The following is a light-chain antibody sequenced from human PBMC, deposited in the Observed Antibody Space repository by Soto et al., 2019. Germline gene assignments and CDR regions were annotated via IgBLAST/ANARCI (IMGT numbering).Light chain of an antibody. J-gene: IGKJ1*01. CDR1: QSVSSS. Sequence: EIVLTQSPATLSLSPGDRATLSCRASQSVSSSLAWYQQKAGQAPRLLIYDASNRATGIPARFGGSGSGTDFTLTISSLEPEDFAVYYCQQRSNWLWTFGQGTKVEIK. CDR2: DAS. CDR3: QQRSNWLWT. V-gene: IGKV3-11*01.